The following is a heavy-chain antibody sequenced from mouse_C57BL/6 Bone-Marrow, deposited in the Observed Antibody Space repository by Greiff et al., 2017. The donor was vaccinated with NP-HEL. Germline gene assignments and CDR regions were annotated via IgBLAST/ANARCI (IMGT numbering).Heavy chain of an antibody. Sequence: VQLQQSGPELVKPGASVKIPCKASGYTFTDYNMDWVKQSHGQSLEWIGDINPNNGGTIYNQKFKGKATLTVDKSSSTAYMELRSLTSDDTAVYYCARSYYGSSLFDYWGQGTTLTVSA. J-gene: IGHJ2*01. CDR2: INPNNGGT. V-gene: IGHV1-18*01. CDR3: ARSYYGSSLFDY. CDR1: GYTFTDYN. D-gene: IGHD1-1*01.